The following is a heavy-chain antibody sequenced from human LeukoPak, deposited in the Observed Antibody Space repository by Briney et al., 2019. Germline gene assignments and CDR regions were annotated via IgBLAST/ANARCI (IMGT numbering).Heavy chain of an antibody. J-gene: IGHJ1*01. D-gene: IGHD3-22*01. V-gene: IGHV3-23*01. Sequence: PGGSLRLSCAASGFTFSSYGMSWVRQAPGKGLEWVSAISGSGDSTYYADSVKGRFTISRDSSKNTLYLQMNSLRAEDTAVYYCATAYYYNSSGYYRPPFQHWGQGTLVTVSS. CDR3: ATAYYYNSSGYYRPPFQH. CDR2: ISGSGDST. CDR1: GFTFSSYG.